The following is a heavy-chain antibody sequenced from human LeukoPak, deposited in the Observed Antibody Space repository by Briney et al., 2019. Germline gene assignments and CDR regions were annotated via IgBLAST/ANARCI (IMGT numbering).Heavy chain of an antibody. CDR1: GFTFSSYA. D-gene: IGHD1-26*01. J-gene: IGHJ4*02. CDR2: ISGSGGST. CDR3: AKDSLPAWAAQPFDY. V-gene: IGHV3-23*01. Sequence: PGGSLRLSCAASGFTFSSYAMSWVRQAPGKGLEWVSAISGSGGSTYYADSVKGGFTISRDNSKHTLYLQMNSLRAEDTAVYYCAKDSLPAWAAQPFDYWGQGTLVTVSS.